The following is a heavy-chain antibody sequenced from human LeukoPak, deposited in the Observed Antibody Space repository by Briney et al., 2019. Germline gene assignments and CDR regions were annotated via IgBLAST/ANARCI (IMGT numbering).Heavy chain of an antibody. CDR2: ISYDGKNK. CDR1: GFTFSSYG. D-gene: IGHD3-3*01. V-gene: IGHV3-30*03. J-gene: IGHJ4*02. Sequence: GRSLRLSCAASGFTFSSYGMHWVRQAPGKGPEWVAVISYDGKNKYYADSVKGRFTISRDNSENTLYLQMNSLRLEDTAVYYCGGGSHWSDYWGQGTLVTVSS. CDR3: GGGSHWSDY.